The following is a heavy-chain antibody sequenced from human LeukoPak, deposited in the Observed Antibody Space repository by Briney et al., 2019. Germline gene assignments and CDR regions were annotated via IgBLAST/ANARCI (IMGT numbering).Heavy chain of an antibody. V-gene: IGHV4-61*02. CDR3: ASLGTIFGVVIV. Sequence: PSETLSLTCTVSGGSISSGSYYWSWIRQPAGKGLEWIGRIYTSGSTNYNPSLKSRVTISVHTSKNQFSLKLSSVTAADTAVYYCASLGTIFGVVIVWGKGTTVTVSS. D-gene: IGHD3-3*01. CDR2: IYTSGST. J-gene: IGHJ6*04. CDR1: GGSISSGSYY.